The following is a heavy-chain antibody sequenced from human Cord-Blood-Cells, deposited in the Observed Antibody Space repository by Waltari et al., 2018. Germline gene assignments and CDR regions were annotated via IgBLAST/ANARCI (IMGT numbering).Heavy chain of an antibody. Sequence: QLQLQESGPGLVKPSETLSLTCTVSGGSISSSSYYWGWIRQPPGKGLEWIGSIYYSGCTYYNPSLKSRVTISVDTSKNQFSLKLSSVTAADTAVYYCARQGEVRGVYYFDYWGQGTLVTVSS. CDR1: GGSISSSSYY. CDR2: IYYSGCT. V-gene: IGHV4-39*01. D-gene: IGHD3-10*01. CDR3: ARQGEVRGVYYFDY. J-gene: IGHJ4*02.